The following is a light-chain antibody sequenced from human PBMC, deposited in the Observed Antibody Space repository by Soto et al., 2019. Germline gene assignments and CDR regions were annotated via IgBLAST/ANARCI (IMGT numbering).Light chain of an antibody. J-gene: IGKJ5*01. Sequence: EIVMTQSPATLSVSPGERATLSCRASQSVNYNLAWYQQKPGQAPRLLIYSASTRATGTPARFSGSGSGTEFTLTISSLEPEDFAVYYCQQRSSWPGITFGQGTRLEIK. CDR1: QSVNYN. CDR2: SAS. V-gene: IGKV3D-15*01. CDR3: QQRSSWPGIT.